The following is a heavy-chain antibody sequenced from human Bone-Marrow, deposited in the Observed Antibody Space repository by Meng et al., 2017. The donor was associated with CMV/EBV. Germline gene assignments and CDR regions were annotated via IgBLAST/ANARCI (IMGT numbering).Heavy chain of an antibody. Sequence: SETLSLTCAVYGGSFSGYYWSWIRQPPGKGLEWFGEINHRGSTNYNPSLKSRVTISVDTSKNQFSLNLSSVTAADTAVYYCATGEYSSSWYSLDAFDIWGQGTMVTVSS. CDR2: INHRGST. V-gene: IGHV4-34*01. J-gene: IGHJ3*02. CDR1: GGSFSGYY. D-gene: IGHD6-13*01. CDR3: ATGEYSSSWYSLDAFDI.